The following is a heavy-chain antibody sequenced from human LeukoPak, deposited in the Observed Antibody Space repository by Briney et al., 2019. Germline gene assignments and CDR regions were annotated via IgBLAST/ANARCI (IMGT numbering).Heavy chain of an antibody. J-gene: IGHJ4*02. Sequence: SETLSLTCTVSGGSISSYYWSWIRQPPGKGLEWIGYIYYSGSTNYNPSLKSRVTISVDTSKNQFSLKLNSVTAADTAVYYCARHGWYSYSLGGVFDYWGQGTLVTVSS. V-gene: IGHV4-59*08. CDR2: IYYSGST. CDR1: GGSISSYY. CDR3: ARHGWYSYSLGGVFDY. D-gene: IGHD6-19*01.